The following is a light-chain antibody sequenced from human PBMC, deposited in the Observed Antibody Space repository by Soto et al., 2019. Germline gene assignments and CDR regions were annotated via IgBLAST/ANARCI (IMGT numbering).Light chain of an antibody. CDR1: SRDVGGYNY. CDR3: CSYAGTYTEV. V-gene: IGLV2-11*01. J-gene: IGLJ2*01. CDR2: DVS. Sequence: QSALTQPRSVSGSPGQSVTISCTGTSRDVGGYNYVSWYQQYAGKTPKLLIYDVSKRPSGVPDRFSGSKSGNTASLSISGLQAEDEADYYCCSYAGTYTEVFGGGTKLTVL.